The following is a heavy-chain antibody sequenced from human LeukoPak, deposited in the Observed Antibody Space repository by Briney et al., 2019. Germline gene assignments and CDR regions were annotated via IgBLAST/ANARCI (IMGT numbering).Heavy chain of an antibody. V-gene: IGHV1-18*01. D-gene: IGHD2-21*01. CDR2: ISAYNGNT. CDR3: ARAGVISVYNWFDP. CDR1: GGTFSSYA. J-gene: IGHJ5*02. Sequence: ASVKVSCKASGGTFSSYAISWVRQAPGQGLEWMGWISAYNGNTNYAQILQGRVTMTTDTSTSTAYMELRSLRSDDTTVYYCARAGVISVYNWFDPWGQGTLVTVSS.